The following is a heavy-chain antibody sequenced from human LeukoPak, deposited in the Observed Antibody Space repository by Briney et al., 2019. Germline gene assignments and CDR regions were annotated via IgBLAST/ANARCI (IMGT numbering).Heavy chain of an antibody. CDR3: ARELAV. Sequence: GGSLRLSCEAAGFAFKTYSMHWVRQAPGKGLEWVAAIWPDGSNEYYANSVTGRFFISRDNSKNTLYLQMNSLRVDDTAVYYCARELAVWGQGTLVTVSS. CDR2: IWPDGSNE. V-gene: IGHV3-33*01. CDR1: GFAFKTYS. D-gene: IGHD6-19*01. J-gene: IGHJ4*02.